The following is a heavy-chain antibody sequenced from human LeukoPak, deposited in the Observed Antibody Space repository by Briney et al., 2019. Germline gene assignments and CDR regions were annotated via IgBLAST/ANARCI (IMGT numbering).Heavy chain of an antibody. CDR3: ARRKRGSGGPFDY. D-gene: IGHD6-19*01. J-gene: IGHJ4*02. V-gene: IGHV4-59*08. CDR2: MDYSGST. Sequence: SETLSLTCTVSGGSISDYYWTWLRQSPGTGREWIGYMDYSGSTAYNPSLKSRVTISIDTSKKQFSLELSSVTAADTAIYFCARRKRGSGGPFDYWGQGTLVTVSS. CDR1: GGSISDYY.